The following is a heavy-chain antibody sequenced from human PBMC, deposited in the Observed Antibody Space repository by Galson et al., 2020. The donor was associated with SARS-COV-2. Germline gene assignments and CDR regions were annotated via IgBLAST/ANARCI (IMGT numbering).Heavy chain of an antibody. CDR1: GFPVTSNS. D-gene: IGHD4-4*01. CDR2: IYDAGDNT. Sequence: GESLKLSCAASGFPVTSNSMSWVRQVPGKGLEWVSVIYDAGDNTHYADSVQGRFSISRDSSKNTLNLQMNSLRADDTAVYYCARVLGDDYNRNRFDIWGQGTMVTVSS. J-gene: IGHJ3*02. V-gene: IGHV3-66*01. CDR3: ARVLGDDYNRNRFDI.